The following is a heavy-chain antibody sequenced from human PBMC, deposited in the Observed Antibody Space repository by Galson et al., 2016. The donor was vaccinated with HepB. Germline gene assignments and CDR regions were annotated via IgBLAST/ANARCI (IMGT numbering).Heavy chain of an antibody. J-gene: IGHJ4*02. CDR3: ARGSYYGSGAYGIYFDY. D-gene: IGHD3-10*01. Sequence: LRLSCAASGFTFSYYWMTWVRQSPGKGLELVANIKKDGTEKYYADSVKCRFSISRDNANNSLFLQMDSLTAEDTAVYYCARGSYYGSGAYGIYFDYWGQGTLVTVSS. CDR2: IKKDGTEK. CDR1: GFTFSYYW. V-gene: IGHV3-7*04.